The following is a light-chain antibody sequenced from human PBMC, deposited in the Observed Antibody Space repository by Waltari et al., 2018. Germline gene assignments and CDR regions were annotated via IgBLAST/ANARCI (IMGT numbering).Light chain of an antibody. Sequence: LSPGERATLSCRASQSVSSYLAWYQQKPGQTPRLLIYDASNRATGVPARFSGSGSGTDFTLTISSLEPEDFAVYFCQQRTNWPRNTFGQGTKLEIK. V-gene: IGKV3-11*01. CDR2: DAS. CDR1: QSVSSY. J-gene: IGKJ2*01. CDR3: QQRTNWPRNT.